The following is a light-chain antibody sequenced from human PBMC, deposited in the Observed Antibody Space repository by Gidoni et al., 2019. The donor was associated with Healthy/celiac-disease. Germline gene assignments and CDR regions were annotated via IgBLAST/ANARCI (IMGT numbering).Light chain of an antibody. J-gene: IGKJ1*01. V-gene: IGKV3-20*01. CDR2: GAS. CDR3: QQYGSSSWT. Sequence: ETVSTQSPGTLSVSPGESATLSCRASQSVSRSYLAGYQQKPGQAPRPLIYGASSRATGIPDRVSGSGSGTDFTLTISRLEPEDFAVYYCQQYGSSSWTFGQGTKVEIK. CDR1: QSVSRSY.